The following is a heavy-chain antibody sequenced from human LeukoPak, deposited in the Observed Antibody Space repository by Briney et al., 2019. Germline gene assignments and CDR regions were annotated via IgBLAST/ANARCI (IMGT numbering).Heavy chain of an antibody. CDR1: GGSISSGGYY. Sequence: SQTLSLTCTVSGGSISSGGYYWSWIRQHPGKGLEWIGYIYYGGSTYYNPSLKSRVTISVDTSKNQFSLKLSSVTAADTAVYYCARGSFDYFDYWGQGTLVTVSS. CDR2: IYYGGST. V-gene: IGHV4-31*03. J-gene: IGHJ4*02. CDR3: ARGSFDYFDY.